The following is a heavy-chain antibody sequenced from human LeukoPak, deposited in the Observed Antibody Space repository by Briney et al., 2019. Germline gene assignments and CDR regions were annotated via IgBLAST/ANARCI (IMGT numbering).Heavy chain of an antibody. CDR1: GFTFSSYS. V-gene: IGHV3-30*02. CDR2: IGYDGSNK. D-gene: IGHD3-3*01. CDR3: AKDARIFGVVGDAFDI. J-gene: IGHJ3*02. Sequence: TGGSLRLSCAASGFTFSSYSMNWVRQAPGKGLEWVAVIGYDGSNKYYADSVKGRFTISRDNSKNTLYLQMNSLRAEDTAVYYCAKDARIFGVVGDAFDIWGQGTMVTVSS.